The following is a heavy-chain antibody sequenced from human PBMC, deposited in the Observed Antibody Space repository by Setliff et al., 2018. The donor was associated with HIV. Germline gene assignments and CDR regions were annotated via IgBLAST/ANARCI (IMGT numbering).Heavy chain of an antibody. Sequence: SLTCAVSGDSISSKYYWSWVRQPPGEGLEWIGEIYGSGNTNSNPSLKTGVTMSLDKSKNQFSLKLTSVTAADTAVYYCARTAPPRIAAPYNDPFDIWGRGTMVTVSS. J-gene: IGHJ3*02. CDR3: ARTAPPRIAAPYNDPFDI. V-gene: IGHV4-4*02. D-gene: IGHD6-13*01. CDR2: IYGSGNT. CDR1: GDSISSKYY.